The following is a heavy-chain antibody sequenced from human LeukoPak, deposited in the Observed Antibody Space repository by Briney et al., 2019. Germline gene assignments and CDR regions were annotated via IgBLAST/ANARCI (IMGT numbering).Heavy chain of an antibody. CDR3: ARDLGDFWSLY. V-gene: IGHV4-61*02. J-gene: IGHJ4*02. D-gene: IGHD3-3*01. CDR2: IYTSGIT. CDR1: GGSISSGSYY. Sequence: SQTLSLTCIVSGGSISSGSYYWSWIRQPAGKGLEWIGRIYTSGITNSNPSLKSRVTISVDTSKNHFSLKLSSVTAADTAVYYCARDLGDFWSLYWGQGTLVTVSS.